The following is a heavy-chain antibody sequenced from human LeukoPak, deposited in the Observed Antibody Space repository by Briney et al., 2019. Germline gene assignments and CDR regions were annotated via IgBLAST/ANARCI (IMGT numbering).Heavy chain of an antibody. Sequence: SETLSLTCTVSGVSISSYYWSWIRQPPGKGLEWIGYIYYSGSTNYNPSLKSRVTISVDTSKNQFSLKLSSVTAAGTAVYYCARDRDGYNPWGQGTLVTVSS. CDR3: ARDRDGYNP. CDR1: GVSISSYY. J-gene: IGHJ5*02. V-gene: IGHV4-59*01. D-gene: IGHD5-24*01. CDR2: IYYSGST.